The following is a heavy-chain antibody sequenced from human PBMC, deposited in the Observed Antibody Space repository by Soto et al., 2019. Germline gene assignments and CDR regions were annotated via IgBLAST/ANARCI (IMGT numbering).Heavy chain of an antibody. V-gene: IGHV3-15*01. J-gene: IGHJ5*02. D-gene: IGHD5-12*01. CDR2: IKSKTDGGTT. Sequence: GGSLRLSCASSVFTFSNAWMSCVRHSPGKWLEWVGRIKSKTDGGTTDYAAPVKGRFTISRDDSKNTLYLQMNSLKTEDTAVYYCTTDPAPYSGYHYDWFEPWRQGTLVNVSS. CDR1: VFTFSNAW. CDR3: TTDPAPYSGYHYDWFEP.